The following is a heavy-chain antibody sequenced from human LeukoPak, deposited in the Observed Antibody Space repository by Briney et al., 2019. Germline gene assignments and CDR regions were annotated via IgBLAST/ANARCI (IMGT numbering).Heavy chain of an antibody. V-gene: IGHV1-69*05. J-gene: IGHJ4*02. CDR1: GCTFSSYA. CDR2: INPIFGTA. Sequence: SVKVSCKASGCTFSSYAMHWVRQAPGQGLEWMGRINPIFGTANYAQRFQGRVTITRDESTSTAYMELSSLRSEDTAVYYCARGRSYGDYPDYFDYWGQGTLVTVSS. D-gene: IGHD4-17*01. CDR3: ARGRSYGDYPDYFDY.